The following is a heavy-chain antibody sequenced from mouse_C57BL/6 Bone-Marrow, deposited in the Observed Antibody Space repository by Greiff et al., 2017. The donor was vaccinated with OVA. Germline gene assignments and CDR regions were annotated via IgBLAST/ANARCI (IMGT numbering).Heavy chain of an antibody. Sequence: EVQVVESGAELVRPGASVKLSCTASGFNIKDDYMHWVKQRPEQGLEWIGWIDPENGDTEYASKFQGKATITADTSSNTAYLQLSSLTSEDTAVYYCTTGSYGVYWGQGTTLTVSS. D-gene: IGHD1-1*02. J-gene: IGHJ2*01. V-gene: IGHV14-4*01. CDR1: GFNIKDDY. CDR2: IDPENGDT. CDR3: TTGSYGVY.